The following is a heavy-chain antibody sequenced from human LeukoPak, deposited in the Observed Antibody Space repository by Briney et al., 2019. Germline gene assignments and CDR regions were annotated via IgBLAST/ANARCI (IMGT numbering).Heavy chain of an antibody. Sequence: GGSLRLSCAASGFTFSSYAMSWVRQAPGKGLEWVSTISGSGGSTYYAGSVKGRFTISRDNSKNTLYLQMDSLRAEDTAIYYCAKLRDSSGNYEFDYWGQGALVTVSS. D-gene: IGHD1-26*01. CDR3: AKLRDSSGNYEFDY. V-gene: IGHV3-23*01. J-gene: IGHJ4*02. CDR2: ISGSGGST. CDR1: GFTFSSYA.